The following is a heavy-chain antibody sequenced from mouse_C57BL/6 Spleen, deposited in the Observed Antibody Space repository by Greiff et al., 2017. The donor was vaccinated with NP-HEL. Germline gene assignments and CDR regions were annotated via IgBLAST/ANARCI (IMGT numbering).Heavy chain of an antibody. CDR1: GYSITSGYY. Sequence: DVQLVESGPGLVKPSQSLSLTCSVTGYSITSGYYWNWIRQFPGNKLEWMGYISYDGSNNYNPSLKNRISITRDTSKNQFFLKLNSVTTEDTATYYCARGDYGYEGAMDYWGQGTSVTVSS. J-gene: IGHJ4*01. V-gene: IGHV3-6*01. D-gene: IGHD2-2*01. CDR2: ISYDGSN. CDR3: ARGDYGYEGAMDY.